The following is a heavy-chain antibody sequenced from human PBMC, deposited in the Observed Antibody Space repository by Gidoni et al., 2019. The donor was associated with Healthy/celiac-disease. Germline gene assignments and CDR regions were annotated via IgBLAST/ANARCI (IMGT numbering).Heavy chain of an antibody. D-gene: IGHD1-26*01. CDR1: GFPLSNARME. J-gene: IGHJ4*02. V-gene: IGHV2-26*01. Sequence: QVTLKESGPVVAKLTETLRLTCTVPGFPLSNARMEVSWIRQPQGKALELLSHFFSNHEKSYSTSLKIRLTVSKDTTKSQVVLTMTNIDPVDTATYYWAQIRVWEPPYYWGQGTLVTVSS. CDR2: FFSNHEK. CDR3: AQIRVWEPPYY.